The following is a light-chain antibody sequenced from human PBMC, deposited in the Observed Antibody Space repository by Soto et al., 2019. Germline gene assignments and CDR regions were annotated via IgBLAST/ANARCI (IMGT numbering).Light chain of an antibody. Sequence: EIAGTKWPGTLTESPGAIATLFGRASQSVRSSLAWYQQKPGKAPRLFIYDASTKATGIPASFSGSGSGTEFTLTISSLQAEDFSGNYFQHYNNWPPWAFGQRTKVDTK. V-gene: IGKV3-15*01. J-gene: IGKJ1*01. CDR2: DAS. CDR3: QHYNNWPPWA. CDR1: QSVRSS.